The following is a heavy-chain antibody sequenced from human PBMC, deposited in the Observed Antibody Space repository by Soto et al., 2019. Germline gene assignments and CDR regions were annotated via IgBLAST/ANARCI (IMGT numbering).Heavy chain of an antibody. CDR2: INHSGGT. CDR1: GGSFRGYY. CDR3: ARLWSSNEGSS. V-gene: IGHV4-34*01. Sequence: QVRLQQWGAGLLKPSENLALTCAVHGGSFRGYYWSWIRQPPGKGLEWIGEINHSGGTNSNPFLKSRVSISVDASKNQFSLQLTSVTAADTAVYYCARLWSSNEGSSWGQGTLVAVSS. D-gene: IGHD3-10*01. J-gene: IGHJ4*02.